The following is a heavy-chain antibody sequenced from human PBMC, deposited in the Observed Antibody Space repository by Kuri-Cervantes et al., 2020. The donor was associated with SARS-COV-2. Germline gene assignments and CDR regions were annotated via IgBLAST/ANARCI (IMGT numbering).Heavy chain of an antibody. CDR3: ARDPRGALYCSSTSCYLQHFGNHGGFDP. J-gene: IGHJ5*02. CDR1: GGTFSSYA. Sequence: SVKVSCKASGGTFSSYAISWVRQAPGQGLEWMGGIIPIFGTANYAQKFQGRVTITADESTSTAYMELSRLRSDDTAVYYCARDPRGALYCSSTSCYLQHFGNHGGFDPWGQGTLVTVSS. D-gene: IGHD2-2*01. CDR2: IIPIFGTA. V-gene: IGHV1-69*13.